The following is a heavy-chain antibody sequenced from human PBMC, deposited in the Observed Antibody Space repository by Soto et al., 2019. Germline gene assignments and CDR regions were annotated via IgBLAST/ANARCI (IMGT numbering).Heavy chain of an antibody. V-gene: IGHV3-7*03. D-gene: IGHD3-10*01. J-gene: IGHJ6*02. CDR1: GFTFSNHW. Sequence: GGSLRLSCVGSGFTFSNHWMNWVRQAPGQGLEWVANIKADGSEKYYVDSVKGRFTISRDNAKSSLYLQMNSLRADDTAVYYCARTGEYGSGSYSYYYAMDVWGQGTTVTVSS. CDR2: IKADGSEK. CDR3: ARTGEYGSGSYSYYYAMDV.